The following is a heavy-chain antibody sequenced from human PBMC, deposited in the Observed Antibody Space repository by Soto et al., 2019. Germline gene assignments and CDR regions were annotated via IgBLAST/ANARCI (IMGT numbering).Heavy chain of an antibody. V-gene: IGHV3-15*07. Sequence: GGSLRLSCAASGFTFSNAWMNWVRQAPGKGLEWVGRIKSKTDGGTTDYAAPVKGRFTISRDDSKNTLYLQMNSLKTEDTAVYYCTTHLFFYVEMATINVDYWGQGTLVTVSS. CDR3: TTHLFFYVEMATINVDY. CDR2: IKSKTDGGTT. J-gene: IGHJ4*02. CDR1: GFTFSNAW. D-gene: IGHD5-12*01.